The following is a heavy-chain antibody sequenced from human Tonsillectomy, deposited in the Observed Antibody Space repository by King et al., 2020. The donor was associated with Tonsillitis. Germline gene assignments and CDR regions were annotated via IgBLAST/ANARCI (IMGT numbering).Heavy chain of an antibody. V-gene: IGHV3-30-3*01. D-gene: IGHD1-7*01. J-gene: IGHJ6*02. CDR2: ISYAGDNK. CDR1: GFTFSHYA. Sequence: VQLVESGGGMVQPGRSLRLSCAASGFTFSHYAMHWVRQAPGKGLEWLAVISYAGDNKHYADSVRGRFIISRDNSKNMLYLQMDSVSAEDTAMYYCATIRQPNWNSPFRTDYYCVDVWGQGTTVTVS. CDR3: ATIRQPNWNSPFRTDYYCVDV.